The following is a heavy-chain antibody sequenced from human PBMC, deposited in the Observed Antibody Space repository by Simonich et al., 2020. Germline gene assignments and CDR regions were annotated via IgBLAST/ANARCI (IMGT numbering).Heavy chain of an antibody. CDR2: INHSGSP. Sequence: QVQLQQWGAGLLKPSETLSLTCAVYGGSFSGYYWSWIRQPPGKGLEWNGEINHSGSPNYHPSLKSRVTISVDTSKNQFSLKLSSVTAADTAVYYCARHRLVDGTTGTTGVDYYYGMDVWGQGTTVTVSS. CDR3: ARHRLVDGTTGTTGVDYYYGMDV. CDR1: GGSFSGYY. J-gene: IGHJ6*02. V-gene: IGHV4-34*01. D-gene: IGHD1-1*01.